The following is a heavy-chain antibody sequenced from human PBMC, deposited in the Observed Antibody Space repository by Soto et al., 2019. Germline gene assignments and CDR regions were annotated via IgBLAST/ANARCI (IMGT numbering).Heavy chain of an antibody. CDR2: ISSSSSYI. D-gene: IGHD3-16*01. V-gene: IGHV3-21*01. CDR1: GFTFSSYS. Sequence: GGSLRLSCAASGFTFSSYSMNWVRQAPGKGLEWVSSISSSSSYIYYADSVKGRFTSSRDNAKNSLYLQMNSLRAEDTAVYYCASLRYVGRHYYGMDVWGQGTPVTVSS. J-gene: IGHJ6*02. CDR3: ASLRYVGRHYYGMDV.